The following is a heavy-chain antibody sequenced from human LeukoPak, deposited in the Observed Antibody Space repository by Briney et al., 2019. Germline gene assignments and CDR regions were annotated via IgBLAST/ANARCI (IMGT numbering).Heavy chain of an antibody. J-gene: IGHJ4*02. CDR2: IIPIFGTA. Sequence: GASVKVSCKASGGTFSSYAICWVRQAPGQGLEWMGGIIPIFGTANYAQKFQGRVTITADEPTSTAYMELSSLRSEDTAVYYCARGLTGEGYYFDYWGQGTLVTVSS. CDR3: ARGLTGEGYYFDY. CDR1: GGTFSSYA. D-gene: IGHD7-27*01. V-gene: IGHV1-69*13.